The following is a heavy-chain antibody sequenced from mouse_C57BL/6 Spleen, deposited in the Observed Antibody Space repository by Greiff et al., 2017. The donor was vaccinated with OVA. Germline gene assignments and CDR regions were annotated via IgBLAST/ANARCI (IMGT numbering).Heavy chain of an antibody. V-gene: IGHV3-6*01. D-gene: IGHD1-1*01. J-gene: IGHJ2*01. CDR1: GYSITSGYY. CDR3: ARSGGLYITTVYYFDY. CDR2: ISYDGSN. Sequence: SGPGLVKPSQSLSLTCSVTGYSITSGYYWNWIRQFPGNKLAWMGYISYDGSNNYNPSITNRISITPDTSTNQFFLKLNSVTTDDTATYYCARSGGLYITTVYYFDYWGQGTTLTVSS.